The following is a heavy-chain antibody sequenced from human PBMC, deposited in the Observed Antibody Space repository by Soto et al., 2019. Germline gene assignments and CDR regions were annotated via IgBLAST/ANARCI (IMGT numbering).Heavy chain of an antibody. CDR1: GFTFSSYA. CDR3: AKDPGELPSYWYFDL. D-gene: IGHD2-15*01. V-gene: IGHV3-23*01. J-gene: IGHJ2*01. Sequence: EVQLLESGGGLVQPGGSLRLSCAASGFTFSSYAMSWVRQAPGKGLEWVSAISGSGGSTYYADSVKGRFTISRDNSNNTLYLQMNSLRAEDTAVYYCAKDPGELPSYWYFDLWGRGTLVTVSS. CDR2: ISGSGGST.